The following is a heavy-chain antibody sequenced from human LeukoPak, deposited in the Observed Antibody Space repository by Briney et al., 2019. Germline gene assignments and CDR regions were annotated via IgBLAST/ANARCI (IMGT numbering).Heavy chain of an antibody. CDR1: GSTFSSFA. CDR3: AKGRWGLTINNFDL. D-gene: IGHD3/OR15-3a*01. V-gene: IGHV3-23*01. Sequence: TGGSLRLSCAASGSTFSSFAMSWVRQTPGKGLDWVSTVSGSGLSPYYADSVKGRFTISRDNSKNTLFLQMNSLGGEDTALYYCAKGRWGLTINNFDLWGQGTMVTVSS. J-gene: IGHJ3*01. CDR2: VSGSGLSP.